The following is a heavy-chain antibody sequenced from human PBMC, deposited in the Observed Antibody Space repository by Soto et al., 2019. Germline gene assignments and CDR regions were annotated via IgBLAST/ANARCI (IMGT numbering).Heavy chain of an antibody. CDR3: ARMSSSVSPGC. V-gene: IGHV3-48*01. Sequence: GXSLRLSCAASRFTFSTYSMNWVRQAPGKGLEWVSYISSSGSTKYYADSVKGRFTISRDNAKNSLYLQMNSLRAEDTAVYYCARMSSSVSPGCWGQGTLVTVSS. J-gene: IGHJ4*02. D-gene: IGHD2-15*01. CDR1: RFTFSTYS. CDR2: ISSSGSTK.